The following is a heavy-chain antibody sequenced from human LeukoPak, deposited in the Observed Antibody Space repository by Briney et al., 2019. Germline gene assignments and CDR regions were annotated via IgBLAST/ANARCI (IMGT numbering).Heavy chain of an antibody. Sequence: RASVKVSCKASGYTFTSYYMHWVRQAPGQGLEWMGGIIPIFGTANYAQKFQGRVTITADESTSTAYMELSSLRSEDTAVYYCASYDRGMDVWGQGTTVTVSS. CDR3: ASYDRGMDV. D-gene: IGHD3-22*01. CDR2: IIPIFGTA. J-gene: IGHJ6*02. CDR1: GYTFTSYY. V-gene: IGHV1-69*13.